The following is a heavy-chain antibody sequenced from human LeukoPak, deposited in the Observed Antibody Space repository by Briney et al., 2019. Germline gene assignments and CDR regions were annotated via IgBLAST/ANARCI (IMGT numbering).Heavy chain of an antibody. Sequence: GGSLRLSCAASGFTFSSYSINWVRQAPGKGLEWVSSISSTSTYMYYADSLKGRFTISRDNSKNTLYLQMNSLRAEDTAVYYCAKDPTYYSGSYFDSWGQGTLVTVSS. J-gene: IGHJ4*02. CDR2: ISSTSTYM. CDR3: AKDPTYYSGSYFDS. V-gene: IGHV3-21*04. D-gene: IGHD5-12*01. CDR1: GFTFSSYS.